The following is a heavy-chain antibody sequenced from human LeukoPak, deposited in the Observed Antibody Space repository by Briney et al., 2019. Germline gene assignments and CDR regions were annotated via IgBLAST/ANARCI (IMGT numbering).Heavy chain of an antibody. D-gene: IGHD3-10*01. CDR3: AKVTMVRGVTQSGDY. Sequence: PGGSLRLSCAASGFTFSSYGMHWVRQAPGKGLEWVAVISYDGSNKYYADSVKGRFTISRDNSKNTLYLQMNSLRAEHTAVYYCAKVTMVRGVTQSGDYWGQGALVTVSS. V-gene: IGHV3-30*18. CDR1: GFTFSSYG. CDR2: ISYDGSNK. J-gene: IGHJ4*02.